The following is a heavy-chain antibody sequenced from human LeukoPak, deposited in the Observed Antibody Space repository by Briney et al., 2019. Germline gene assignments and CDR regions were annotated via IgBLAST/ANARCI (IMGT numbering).Heavy chain of an antibody. Sequence: GGSLRLSCSASGFTFSSYGMHWVRQAPGKGLEWVAVIRYDGSNKYYADSVKGRFTISRDNSKNTLYLQMTSLRAEDTALFFCAKDDGCGGSTATSNDYWGQGTLVTVSS. CDR3: AKDDGCGGSTATSNDY. J-gene: IGHJ4*02. CDR2: IRYDGSNK. CDR1: GFTFSSYG. D-gene: IGHD6-25*01. V-gene: IGHV3-30*02.